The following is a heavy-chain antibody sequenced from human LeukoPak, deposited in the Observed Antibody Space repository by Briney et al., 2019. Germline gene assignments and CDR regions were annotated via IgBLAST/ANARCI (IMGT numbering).Heavy chain of an antibody. Sequence: GGCLRLSCASSGFTSSFYWMHGVRQAPGKGLLWVSRINNDGRSTSYAGSVKGRFTISRDNAKNTLYLQMNSLRAEDTAVYYCARDNEYCTGGTCRLDYWGQGALVTVSS. J-gene: IGHJ4*02. CDR3: ARDNEYCTGGTCRLDY. D-gene: IGHD2-15*01. CDR2: INNDGRST. CDR1: GFTSSFYW. V-gene: IGHV3-74*01.